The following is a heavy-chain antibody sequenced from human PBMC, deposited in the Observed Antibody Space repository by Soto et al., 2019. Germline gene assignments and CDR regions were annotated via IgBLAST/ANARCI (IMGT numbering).Heavy chain of an antibody. CDR3: AKAFRYYGSDPDAFDI. Sequence: PGGSLRLCCAASGCTFSSDAIVFVRQAPGKGLGCVSAISGSGGSTYYADSVKGRFNISRDNSKNTLYLQMNSLRAEDTAVYYCAKAFRYYGSDPDAFDIWGQGTMVTVSS. CDR2: ISGSGGST. CDR1: GCTFSSDA. D-gene: IGHD3-10*01. J-gene: IGHJ3*02. V-gene: IGHV3-23*01.